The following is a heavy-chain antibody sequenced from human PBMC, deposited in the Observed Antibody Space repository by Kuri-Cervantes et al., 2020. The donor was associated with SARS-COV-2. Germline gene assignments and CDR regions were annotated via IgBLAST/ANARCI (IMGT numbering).Heavy chain of an antibody. Sequence: GESLKISCAASGFTVSSNYMSWVRQAPGKGLEWVSVIYSCGSTYYADSVKGRFTISRDSAKNSLYLQMNSLRAEDTALYYCAKDSVSYYYGSGSFILDYWGQGTLVTVSS. V-gene: IGHV3-53*01. CDR2: IYSCGST. CDR3: AKDSVSYYYGSGSFILDY. D-gene: IGHD3-10*01. CDR1: GFTVSSNY. J-gene: IGHJ4*02.